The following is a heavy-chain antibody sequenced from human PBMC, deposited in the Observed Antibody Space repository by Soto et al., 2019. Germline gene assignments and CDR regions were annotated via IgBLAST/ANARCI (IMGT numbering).Heavy chain of an antibody. CDR2: MNPNSGNT. CDR1: GYTFTNYD. V-gene: IGHV1-8*01. D-gene: IGHD2-2*01. CDR3: ARGPMSCTSSSWPYFFDY. J-gene: IGHJ4*02. Sequence: QVQLVQSGAEVKKPGASVKVSCMASGYTFTNYDINWVRQATGQGLEWMGWMNPNSGNTGYAQKFQGRVTMTRNTSMSTASMELSTRRSEDTAVYYCARGPMSCTSSSWPYFFDYWAQGTLVTVSS.